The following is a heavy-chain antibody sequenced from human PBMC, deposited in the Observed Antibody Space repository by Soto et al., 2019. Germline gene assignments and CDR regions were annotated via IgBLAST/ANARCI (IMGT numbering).Heavy chain of an antibody. V-gene: IGHV1-46*03. Sequence: ASVKVSCKASGYTFTSYAMHWVRQAPGQRLEWMGWINPSGGSTSYAQKFQGRVTMTRDTSTSTVYMELSSLRSEDTAVYYCARVRAGEGAFDIWGQGTMVTVSS. J-gene: IGHJ3*02. CDR3: ARVRAGEGAFDI. CDR2: INPSGGST. CDR1: GYTFTSYA. D-gene: IGHD3-16*01.